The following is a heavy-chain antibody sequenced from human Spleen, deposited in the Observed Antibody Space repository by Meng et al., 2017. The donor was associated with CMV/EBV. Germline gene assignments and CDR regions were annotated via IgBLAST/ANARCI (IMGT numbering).Heavy chain of an antibody. D-gene: IGHD1-26*01. Sequence: SGFTFSRFAMSWVGQAPGKGLEWVSRISGSGDSTHYADSVKGRFTISRDNSKNTLYLQMNSLRAEDTAVYYCAKGTNSASSNWFDPWGQGALVTVSS. CDR2: ISGSGDST. J-gene: IGHJ5*02. CDR3: AKGTNSASSNWFDP. CDR1: GFTFSRFA. V-gene: IGHV3-23*01.